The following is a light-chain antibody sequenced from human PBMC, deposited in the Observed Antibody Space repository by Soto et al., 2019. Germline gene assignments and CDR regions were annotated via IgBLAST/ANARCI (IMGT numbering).Light chain of an antibody. Sequence: IVLTQSPATLSLSPGERATLSCRASQSVSSYLAWYQQKPGQAPRLLIYDASNRATGSPARFSGSASGTDFTLTISSLEPQDSAVYYCQQRSNWPLTFGGGNKVEIK. CDR3: QQRSNWPLT. CDR1: QSVSSY. J-gene: IGKJ4*01. CDR2: DAS. V-gene: IGKV3-11*01.